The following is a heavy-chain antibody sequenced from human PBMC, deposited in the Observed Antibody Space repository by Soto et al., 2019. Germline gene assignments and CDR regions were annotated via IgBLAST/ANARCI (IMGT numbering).Heavy chain of an antibody. J-gene: IGHJ1*01. CDR1: GYNFIYNY. CDR3: AQEGAE. V-gene: IGHV1-46*01. Sequence: QVQLVQSGAEVKNPGASVKISCTASGYNFIYNYIYWVRQAPGQGLEYMGLIYPSGGNTNYAPKFQVGVTMTRVTSTNTWSLERSTLRFNHTVMYYCAQEGAEWGQGTLVSGSS. CDR2: IYPSGGNT.